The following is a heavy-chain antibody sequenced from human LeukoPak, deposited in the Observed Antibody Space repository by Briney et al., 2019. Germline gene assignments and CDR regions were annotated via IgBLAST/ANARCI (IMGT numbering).Heavy chain of an antibody. Sequence: GGSLRLSCAASGFTFDDYAIHWVRQAPGKGLEWVSGISWNSGSIGYADPVKGRFTISRDSAKNSLYLQMNSLRAEDTALYYCAKDIRDGYPGMGSDPWGQGTLVTVSS. CDR3: AKDIRDGYPGMGSDP. CDR1: GFTFDDYA. V-gene: IGHV3-9*01. J-gene: IGHJ5*02. CDR2: ISWNSGSI. D-gene: IGHD5-24*01.